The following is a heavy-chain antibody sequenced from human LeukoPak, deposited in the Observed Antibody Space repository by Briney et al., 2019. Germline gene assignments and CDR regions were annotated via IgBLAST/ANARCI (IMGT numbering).Heavy chain of an antibody. J-gene: IGHJ4*02. CDR2: ISSSSSYI. CDR3: ARDGSSWYEFDY. D-gene: IGHD6-13*01. CDR1: GFTFINYS. V-gene: IGHV3-21*01. Sequence: GGSLRLSCTASGFTFINYSMNWVRQAPGKGLEWVSSISSSSSYIYYADSVKGRFTISRDNAKNSLYLQMNSLRAEDTAVYYCARDGSSWYEFDYWGQGTLVTVSS.